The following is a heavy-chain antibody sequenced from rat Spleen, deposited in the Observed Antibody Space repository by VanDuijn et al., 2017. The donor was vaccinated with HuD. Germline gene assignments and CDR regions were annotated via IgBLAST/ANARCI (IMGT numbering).Heavy chain of an antibody. V-gene: IGHV5-31*01. D-gene: IGHD1-6*01. CDR2: ISYEGSST. CDR3: TRKDTTDYYWYFDI. CDR1: GFTFNNYW. J-gene: IGHJ1*01. Sequence: EVQLVESGGGLVQPGRSLKLSCVASGFTFNNYWMTWIRQAPKKGLEWVASISYEGSSTYYGDSVKGRFTISRDNAKSTLYLQMNSLRSEDTATYYCTRKDTTDYYWYFDIWGPGAMVTVSS.